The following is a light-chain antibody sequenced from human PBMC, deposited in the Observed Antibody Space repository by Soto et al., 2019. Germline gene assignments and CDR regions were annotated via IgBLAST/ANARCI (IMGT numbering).Light chain of an antibody. J-gene: IGKJ1*01. CDR3: QHYNSYSEA. V-gene: IGKV1-5*03. Sequence: DIQMTQSPSTLSAYVGDRVTVTWRASQSVSGWLAWYQQKPGKAPKLLIYKASTLKSGVPSRFSGSGSGTEFTLTISSLQPDDFATYYCQHYNSYSEAFGQGTTGDI. CDR2: KAS. CDR1: QSVSGW.